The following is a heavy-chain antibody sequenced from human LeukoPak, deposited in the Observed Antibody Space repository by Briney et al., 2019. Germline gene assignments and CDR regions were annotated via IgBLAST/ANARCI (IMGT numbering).Heavy chain of an antibody. D-gene: IGHD5-12*01. CDR3: ARVGYSGYDHFDY. CDR2: INSDGSST. V-gene: IGHV3-74*01. CDR1: GFTFSSYW. J-gene: IGHJ4*02. Sequence: GGSLRLSCAASGFTFSSYWMHWVRQAPGKGLVWVSRINSDGSSTSYADSVKGRFTISRDNAKNTLYLQMNSLRAEDTAAYYCARVGYSGYDHFDYWSQGTLVTVSS.